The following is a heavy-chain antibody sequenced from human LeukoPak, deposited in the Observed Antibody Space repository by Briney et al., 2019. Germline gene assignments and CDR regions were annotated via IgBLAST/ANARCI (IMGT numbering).Heavy chain of an antibody. J-gene: IGHJ4*02. CDR1: GFTFGDYA. CDR2: IRATDYGGTT. CDR3: TRGIANIDY. D-gene: IGHD1/OR15-1a*01. Sequence: GRSLRLSCRSSGFTFGDYAMSWVRQAPGKGLEWVGFIRATDYGGTTEYAASVKGRSSISRDDFNSIVYLQMRSLETEDTAIYYCTRGIANIDYWGQGTLVTVSS. V-gene: IGHV3-49*04.